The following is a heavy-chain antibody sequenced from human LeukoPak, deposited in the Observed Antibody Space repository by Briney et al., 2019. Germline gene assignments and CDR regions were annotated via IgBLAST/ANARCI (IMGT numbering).Heavy chain of an antibody. CDR1: GGSISGYY. CDR2: VYTSGST. V-gene: IGHV4-4*07. J-gene: IGHJ3*02. Sequence: PSETLSLTCSVSGGSISGYYWTWIRQPAGKGLEWIGRVYTSGSTHYNPSLKTRLTMSVDTSKNQFSLRLSSVTAADTAVYYCARLITGTTTAFDIWGQGTMVTVSS. D-gene: IGHD1-7*01. CDR3: ARLITGTTTAFDI.